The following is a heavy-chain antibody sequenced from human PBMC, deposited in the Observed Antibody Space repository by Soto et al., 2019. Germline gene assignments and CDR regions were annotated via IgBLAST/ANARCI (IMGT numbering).Heavy chain of an antibody. CDR3: ARGAIFGVVIIRDYYYYGMDV. D-gene: IGHD3-3*01. V-gene: IGHV1-69*13. CDR1: GGTFSSYA. CDR2: IIPIFGTA. Sequence: SVKVSCKASGGTFSSYAISWVRQAPGQGLEWMGGIIPIFGTANYAQKFQGRVTITADESTSTAYMGLSSLRSEDTAVYYCARGAIFGVVIIRDYYYYGMDVWGQGTTVTVSS. J-gene: IGHJ6*02.